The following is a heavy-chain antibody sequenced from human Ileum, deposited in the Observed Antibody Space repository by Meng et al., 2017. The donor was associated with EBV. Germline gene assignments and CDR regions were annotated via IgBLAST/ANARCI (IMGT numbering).Heavy chain of an antibody. V-gene: IGHV4-34*01. Sequence: QVKLQQRDEGLVTSSDTLSITCSVSDGACNGDHCNWIRQAPGRGLEWIGESNYAGRPNYNPALKSRVTLSVDNSKKQFSLNLPSVTAADTAVYYCARVMRRVNYNSGWYAKFWGQGKLVTVSS. CDR2: SNYAGRP. D-gene: IGHD6-19*01. CDR1: DGACNGDH. CDR3: ARVMRRVNYNSGWYAKF. J-gene: IGHJ4*02.